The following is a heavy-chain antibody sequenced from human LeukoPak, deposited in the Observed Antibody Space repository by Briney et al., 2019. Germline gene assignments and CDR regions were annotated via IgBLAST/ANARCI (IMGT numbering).Heavy chain of an antibody. Sequence: PSQTLSLTCTVSGGSISSGDYYWSWIRQPPGKGLEWVGYIYYSGSTYYNPSLKSRVTISVDTSKNQFSLKLSSVTAADTAVYYCARNPRYHYDRRWYFDYWGQGTLVTVSS. D-gene: IGHD3-22*01. J-gene: IGHJ4*02. V-gene: IGHV4-30-4*01. CDR3: ARNPRYHYDRRWYFDY. CDR1: GGSISSGDYY. CDR2: IYYSGST.